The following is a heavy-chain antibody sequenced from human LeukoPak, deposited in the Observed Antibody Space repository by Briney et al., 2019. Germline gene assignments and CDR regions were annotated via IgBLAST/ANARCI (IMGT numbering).Heavy chain of an antibody. CDR1: GYTFTSYG. CDR2: ISAYNGNT. CDR3: AREYGSGSDTGIDY. V-gene: IGHV1-18*01. Sequence: ASVKASCQASGYTFTSYGISWVRQAPGQGLEWMGWISAYNGNTNYAQKLQGRVTMTTDTSTSTAYMELRSLRSDDTAVYYCAREYGSGSDTGIDYWGQRPLLTVSS. J-gene: IGHJ4*02. D-gene: IGHD3-10*01.